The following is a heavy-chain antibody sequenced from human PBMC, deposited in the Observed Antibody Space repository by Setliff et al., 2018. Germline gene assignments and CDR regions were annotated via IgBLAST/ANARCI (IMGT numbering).Heavy chain of an antibody. CDR3: ARDGSVRGVDEYFDY. J-gene: IGHJ4*02. Sequence: GGSLRLSCAASGYTSSSYAMDWVRQAPGKGLEWVAGLSPDGKAIQYADSVKGRFAISRDNSKSTLYLQMNNLRAEDTAVYFCARDGSVRGVDEYFDYWGQGTLVTVSS. CDR1: GYTSSSYA. V-gene: IGHV3-23*01. D-gene: IGHD1-26*01. CDR2: LSPDGKAI.